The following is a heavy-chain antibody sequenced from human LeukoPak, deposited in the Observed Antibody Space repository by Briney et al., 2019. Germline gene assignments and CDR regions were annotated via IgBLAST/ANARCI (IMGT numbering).Heavy chain of an antibody. CDR2: IYTSGST. CDR3: ARDDYYYYYYMDV. CDR1: GFTFSDYY. Sequence: CAASGFTFSDYYMSWIRQPAGKGLEWIGRIYTSGSTNYNPSLKSRGTMSVDTSKNQFSLKLSSVTAADTAVYYCARDDYYYYYYMDVWGKGTTVTVSS. V-gene: IGHV4-4*07. J-gene: IGHJ6*03.